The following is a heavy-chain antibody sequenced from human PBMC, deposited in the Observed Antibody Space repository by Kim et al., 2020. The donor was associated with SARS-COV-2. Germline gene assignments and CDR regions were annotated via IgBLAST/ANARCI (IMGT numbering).Heavy chain of an antibody. Sequence: GGSLRLSCAASQFAFRDYTMSWVRQAPGKGPEWVSSISKGSNYKHYADSVKGRFTISRDNAKNSLYLQMNSLRVEDTAVYYCARDRFRSSWIDNYYYYAMDVWGQGTTVTVSS. D-gene: IGHD6-13*01. J-gene: IGHJ6*02. CDR1: QFAFRDYT. V-gene: IGHV3-21*01. CDR2: ISKGSNYK. CDR3: ARDRFRSSWIDNYYYYAMDV.